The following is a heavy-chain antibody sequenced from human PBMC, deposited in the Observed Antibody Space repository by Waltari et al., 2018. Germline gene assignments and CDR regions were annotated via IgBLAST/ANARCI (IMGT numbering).Heavy chain of an antibody. Sequence: EVQLLESGGGLVQPGGSLRLSCAASGFTFSSYAMSWVRQAPGQGLEWVSAISGSGGSTYYADSVKGRFTISRDNSKNTLYLQMNSLRAEDTAVYYCAKGTPFYCSGGSCYYFDYWGQGTLVTVSS. V-gene: IGHV3-23*01. J-gene: IGHJ4*02. D-gene: IGHD2-15*01. CDR3: AKGTPFYCSGGSCYYFDY. CDR1: GFTFSSYA. CDR2: ISGSGGST.